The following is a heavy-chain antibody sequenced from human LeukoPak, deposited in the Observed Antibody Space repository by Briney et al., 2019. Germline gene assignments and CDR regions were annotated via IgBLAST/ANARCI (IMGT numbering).Heavy chain of an antibody. V-gene: IGHV3-30*03. CDR3: ARVQKGSGSGLGFDY. Sequence: GGSLRLSCAASGFTFSSCGMQWVRQAPGKGLEWVAVISFDGSDKHYADSVKGRFTISRDNAKNSLYLQMNSLRAEDTAVYYCARVQKGSGSGLGFDYWGQGTLVTVSS. J-gene: IGHJ4*02. D-gene: IGHD3-10*01. CDR2: ISFDGSDK. CDR1: GFTFSSCG.